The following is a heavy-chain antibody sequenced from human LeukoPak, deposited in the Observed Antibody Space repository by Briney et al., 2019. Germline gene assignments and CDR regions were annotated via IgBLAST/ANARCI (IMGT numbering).Heavy chain of an antibody. V-gene: IGHV3-23*01. J-gene: IGHJ4*02. CDR3: AKQSAGSAAWYSLHYDF. CDR1: GFTLSSYA. D-gene: IGHD6-13*01. Sequence: GGSLRLSCAASGFTLSSYAMTWVRQAPGRGLEWVSSVDGGGGGTYYADSVKGRFTISRDNSKDTLYLQMNGLRTEDTAVYFCAKQSAGSAAWYSLHYDFWGQGTLVTVSS. CDR2: VDGGGGGT.